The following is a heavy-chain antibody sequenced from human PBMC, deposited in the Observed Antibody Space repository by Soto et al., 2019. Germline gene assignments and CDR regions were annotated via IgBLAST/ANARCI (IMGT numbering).Heavy chain of an antibody. J-gene: IGHJ4*02. D-gene: IGHD6-13*01. CDR2: ISAYNGNT. Sequence: QVQLVQSGAEVKKPGASVKVSCKASGYTFTSYGISWVRQAPGQGLEWMGWISAYNGNTNYAQTLQGRVTMTTDTSTSTAYMELRSLRSDDTAVYYCARDSYSSSLYHWGGVSTGDYWGQGTLVTVSS. CDR1: GYTFTSYG. V-gene: IGHV1-18*01. CDR3: ARDSYSSSLYHWGGVSTGDY.